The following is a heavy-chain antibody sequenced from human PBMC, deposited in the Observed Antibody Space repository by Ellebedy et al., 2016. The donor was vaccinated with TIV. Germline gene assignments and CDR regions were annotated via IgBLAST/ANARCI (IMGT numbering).Heavy chain of an antibody. CDR3: ARLSHQIPD. CDR1: GGSISSYY. J-gene: IGHJ4*02. V-gene: IGHV4-59*08. Sequence: GSLRLSCIVSGGSISSYYWSWIRQPPGRGLECIGYIYYSGSTNYDPSLKSRVTMSVDTSKNQFSLKLSSVTAADTAVYYCARLSHQIPDWGQGILVTVSS. CDR2: IYYSGST.